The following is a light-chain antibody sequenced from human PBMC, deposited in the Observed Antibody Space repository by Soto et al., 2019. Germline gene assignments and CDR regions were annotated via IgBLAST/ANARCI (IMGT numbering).Light chain of an antibody. Sequence: QSVLTQPPSASGTPGQRVTISCSGSNSNIGSNAVNWYQQLPGTAPKLLIYSNNQRPSVVPDRFSGSKSGTSASLAISGLQSEDEADYYCAAWDDSLNGYVFGTGTKVTVL. J-gene: IGLJ1*01. V-gene: IGLV1-44*01. CDR3: AAWDDSLNGYV. CDR1: NSNIGSNA. CDR2: SNN.